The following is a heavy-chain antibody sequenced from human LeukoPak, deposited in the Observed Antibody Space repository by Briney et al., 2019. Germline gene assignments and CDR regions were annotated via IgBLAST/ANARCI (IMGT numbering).Heavy chain of an antibody. CDR1: GFTFSSYA. D-gene: IGHD3/OR15-3a*01. CDR2: ISGSGGST. CDR3: ATDAGHGFSF. J-gene: IGHJ3*01. V-gene: IGHV3-23*01. Sequence: GVSLRLSCAASGFTFSSYATSWVRQAPGKGLEWVSAISGSGGSTYYADSVKGRFTISRDNSKNTLYLQMNSLRGDDTAVYYCATDAGHGFSFWGQGTMVTVSS.